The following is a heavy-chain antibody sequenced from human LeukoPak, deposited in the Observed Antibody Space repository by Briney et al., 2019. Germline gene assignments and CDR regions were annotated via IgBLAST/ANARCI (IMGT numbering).Heavy chain of an antibody. V-gene: IGHV1-18*01. J-gene: IGHJ6*03. D-gene: IGHD2-15*01. CDR1: GYTFTSYG. CDR3: AASVVVAATPAYYYYMDV. Sequence: ASVKVSCKASGYTFTSYGISWVRQAPGQGPEWMGWISAYNGNTNYAQKLQGRVTMTTDTSTSTAYMELSSLRSEDTAVYYCAASVVVAATPAYYYYMDVWGKGTTVTVPS. CDR2: ISAYNGNT.